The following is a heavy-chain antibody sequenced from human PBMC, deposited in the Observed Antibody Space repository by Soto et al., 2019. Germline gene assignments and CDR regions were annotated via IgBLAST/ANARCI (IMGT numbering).Heavy chain of an antibody. D-gene: IGHD2-2*01. V-gene: IGHV3-30*18. CDR2: VSYDGSFK. CDR1: GFTFSKFG. Sequence: QVQLVESGGGVVQPGGSLRLSCEASGFTFSKFGIHWVRQAPGKGLEWVAVVSYDGSFKYYADSVKGRFTISRDNSKNTLYLQMNSPRPEDTALYYCAKDSAQLLFDYYYYGMDVWGQGTTVTVSS. J-gene: IGHJ6*02. CDR3: AKDSAQLLFDYYYYGMDV.